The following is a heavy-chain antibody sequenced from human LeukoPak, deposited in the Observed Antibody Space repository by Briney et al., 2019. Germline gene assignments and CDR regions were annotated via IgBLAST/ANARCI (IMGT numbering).Heavy chain of an antibody. Sequence: PSETLSLTCAVYGGSFSGYYWSWIRQPPGKGLEWIGEINHSGSTNYNPSLKSRVTISVDTSKNQFSLKLSSVTAADTAVYYCARTFRRFGELDYWGQGTLVTVSS. J-gene: IGHJ4*02. CDR2: INHSGST. V-gene: IGHV4-34*01. D-gene: IGHD3-10*01. CDR1: GGSFSGYY. CDR3: ARTFRRFGELDY.